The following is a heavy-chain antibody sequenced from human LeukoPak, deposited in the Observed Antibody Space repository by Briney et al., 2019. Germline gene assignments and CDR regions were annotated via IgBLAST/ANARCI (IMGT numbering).Heavy chain of an antibody. CDR1: GYSFTSYW. D-gene: IGHD3-10*01. J-gene: IGHJ6*02. V-gene: IGHV5-51*01. CDR2: IYPGDSDT. Sequence: AGESLKISCKGSGYSFTSYWIGWVRQMPGKGLEWMGIIYPGDSDTRYSPSFQGQVTISADKSISTAYLQWSSLKASDTAMYYCAIHYYGSGSYEVFGMDVWGQGTTVTVSS. CDR3: AIHYYGSGSYEVFGMDV.